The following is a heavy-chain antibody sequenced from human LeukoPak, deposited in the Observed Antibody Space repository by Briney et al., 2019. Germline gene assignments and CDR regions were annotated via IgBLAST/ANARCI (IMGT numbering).Heavy chain of an antibody. CDR2: IIPIFGTA. CDR3: ARDLDCSGGSCYLESENRFDP. V-gene: IGHV1-69*06. Sequence: SVKVPCKASGGTFSSYAISWVRQAPGQGLEWMGGIIPIFGTANYAQKFQGRVTITADKSTSTAYMELSSLRSEDTAVYYCARDLDCSGGSCYLESENRFDPWGQGTLVTVSS. CDR1: GGTFSSYA. D-gene: IGHD2-15*01. J-gene: IGHJ5*02.